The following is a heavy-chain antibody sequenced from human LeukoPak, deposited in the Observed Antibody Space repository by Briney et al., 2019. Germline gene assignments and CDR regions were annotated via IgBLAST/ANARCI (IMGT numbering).Heavy chain of an antibody. CDR1: GGSISSGGYY. CDR3: ARWVPLAPFYYDSSGYGSSFDY. Sequence: ETSETLSLTCTVSGGSISSGGYYWSWIRQHPGKGLEWIGYIYYSGSTYYNPSLKSRVTISVDTSKNQFSLKLSSVTAADTAVYYCARWVPLAPFYYDSSGYGSSFDYWGQGTLVTVSS. J-gene: IGHJ4*02. D-gene: IGHD3-22*01. V-gene: IGHV4-31*03. CDR2: IYYSGST.